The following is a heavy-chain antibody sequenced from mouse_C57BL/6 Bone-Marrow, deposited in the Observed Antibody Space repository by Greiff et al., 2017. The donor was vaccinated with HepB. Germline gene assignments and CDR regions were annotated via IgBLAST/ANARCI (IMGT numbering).Heavy chain of an antibody. D-gene: IGHD2-4*01. V-gene: IGHV1-72*01. CDR2: IDPNSGGT. CDR1: GYTFTSYW. Sequence: VQLQQPGAELVKPGASVKLSCKASGYTFTSYWMHWVKQRPGRGLECIGRIDPNSGGTKYNEKFKSKATLTVDKPSSTAYMQLSSLTSEDSAVYYCARSGDYDEYYFDYWGQGTTLTVSS. J-gene: IGHJ2*01. CDR3: ARSGDYDEYYFDY.